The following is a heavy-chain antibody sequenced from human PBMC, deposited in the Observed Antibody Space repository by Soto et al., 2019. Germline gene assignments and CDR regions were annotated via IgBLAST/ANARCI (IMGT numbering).Heavy chain of an antibody. D-gene: IGHD3-22*01. CDR2: IYPGDSDT. J-gene: IGHJ6*02. Sequence: PGESLKISCKGSGYSFTSYWIGWVRQMPGKGLEWMGIIYPGDSDTRYSPSFQGQVTISADKSISTAYLQWSSLKASDTAMYYCASHTYYYDSSGYYYYYGMDVWGQGTTVTVSS. CDR3: ASHTYYYDSSGYYYYYGMDV. CDR1: GYSFTSYW. V-gene: IGHV5-51*01.